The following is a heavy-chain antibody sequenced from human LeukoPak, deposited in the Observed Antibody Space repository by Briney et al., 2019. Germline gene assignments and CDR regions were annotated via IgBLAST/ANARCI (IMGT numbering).Heavy chain of an antibody. CDR3: ATYSGSDTGGY. V-gene: IGHV3-33*01. Sequence: PGRSLRLSCAASGFTFSNFGMHWVRQAPGKGLEWVAVIWFDGSNKYYANSVKGRFTISRDKSMNTLFLQMNSLRAEDTAVYYCATYSGSDTGGYWGQGTLVTVSS. J-gene: IGHJ4*02. CDR2: IWFDGSNK. CDR1: GFTFSNFG. D-gene: IGHD5-12*01.